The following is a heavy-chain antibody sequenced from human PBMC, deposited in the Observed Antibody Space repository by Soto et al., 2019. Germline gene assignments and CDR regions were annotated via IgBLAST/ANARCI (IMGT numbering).Heavy chain of an antibody. V-gene: IGHV4-34*01. D-gene: IGHD2-2*01. CDR3: ARAPRDIVVVPAANYYFDY. CDR1: GGSFSGYY. Sequence: QVQLQQWGAGLLKPSETLSLTCAVYGGSFSGYYWSWIRQPPGKGLEWIGEINHSGSTNYNPSLKSRVTISVDTSKNQFSLKLSSVTAAATAVYYCARAPRDIVVVPAANYYFDYWGQGTLVTVSS. J-gene: IGHJ4*02. CDR2: INHSGST.